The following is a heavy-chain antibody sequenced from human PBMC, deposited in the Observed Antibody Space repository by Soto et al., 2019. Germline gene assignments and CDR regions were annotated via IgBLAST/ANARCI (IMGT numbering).Heavy chain of an antibody. CDR2: ISGSGGST. CDR1: GFTFSSYA. CDR3: AKGDYYDSSGYIGMDV. D-gene: IGHD3-22*01. V-gene: IGHV3-23*01. J-gene: IGHJ6*02. Sequence: LRLSCAASGFTFSSYAMSWVRQAPGKGLEWVSAISGSGGSTYYADSVKGRFTISRDNSKNTLYLQMNSLRAEDTAVYYCAKGDYYDSSGYIGMDVWGQGTTVTVSS.